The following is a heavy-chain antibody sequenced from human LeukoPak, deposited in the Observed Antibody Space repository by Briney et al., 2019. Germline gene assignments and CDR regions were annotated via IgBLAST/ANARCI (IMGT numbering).Heavy chain of an antibody. Sequence: TGGSLRLSCAASGFTFSTYAIHWVRQAPGKGLEWVAVISYDGSNEYYADSVKGRFTISRDNSKNTLYLQMNSLRAEDTAVYYCARGRSTGLSLFDYWGQGTLVTVSS. J-gene: IGHJ4*02. CDR1: GFTFSTYA. D-gene: IGHD4/OR15-4a*01. V-gene: IGHV3-30-3*01. CDR3: ARGRSTGLSLFDY. CDR2: ISYDGSNE.